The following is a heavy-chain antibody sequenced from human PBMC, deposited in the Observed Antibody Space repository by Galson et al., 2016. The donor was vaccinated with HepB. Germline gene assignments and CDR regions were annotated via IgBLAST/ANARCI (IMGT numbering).Heavy chain of an antibody. CDR2: ISWNSGAI. CDR3: AKDIGRVTSYYFYGMDV. CDR1: GFTLDNYA. J-gene: IGHJ6*04. Sequence: SLRLSCAASGFTLDNYAMHWVRQAPGKGLEWVSGISWNSGAIDYADSVKGRFTVSRDNAKNSLYLQMNSLRAEDTALYHCAKDIGRVTSYYFYGMDVWGKGSTVT. D-gene: IGHD2-21*02. V-gene: IGHV3-9*01.